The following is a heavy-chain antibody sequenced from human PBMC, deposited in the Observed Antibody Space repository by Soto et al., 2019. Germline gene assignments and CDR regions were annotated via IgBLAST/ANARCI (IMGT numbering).Heavy chain of an antibody. CDR2: IWYDGSNK. Sequence: QVQLVESGGGVVQPGGSLRLSCAASGFIFTTYGMHWVRQAPGKGLEWLAVIWYDGSNKFYADSVKGRFTISRDNSKNTVYLQMNSLTAEDTAVYYWAKDHCGGDCYSDPYFDFWGQGSLVTVSS. CDR3: AKDHCGGDCYSDPYFDF. CDR1: GFIFTTYG. D-gene: IGHD2-21*02. V-gene: IGHV3-33*06. J-gene: IGHJ4*02.